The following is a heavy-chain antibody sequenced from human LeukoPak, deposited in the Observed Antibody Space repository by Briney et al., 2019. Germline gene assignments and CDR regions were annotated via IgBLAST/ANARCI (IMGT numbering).Heavy chain of an antibody. Sequence: SETLSLTCTVSGGSISSSSYYWGWIRQPPGKGLEWIGSIYYSGSTYYNPSLKSRVTISVDTSKNQSSLKLSSVTAADTAVYYCARHIYCSGGSCYRVRFDPWGQGTLVTVSS. CDR2: IYYSGST. V-gene: IGHV4-39*01. J-gene: IGHJ5*02. CDR1: GGSISSSSYY. D-gene: IGHD2-15*01. CDR3: ARHIYCSGGSCYRVRFDP.